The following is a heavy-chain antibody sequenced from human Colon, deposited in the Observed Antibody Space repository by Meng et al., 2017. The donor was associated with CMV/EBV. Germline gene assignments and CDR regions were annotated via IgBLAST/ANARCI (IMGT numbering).Heavy chain of an antibody. D-gene: IGHD1-26*01. J-gene: IGHJ3*02. V-gene: IGHV3-66*02. CDR3: ARQYSGSYGDAFDI. CDR1: GFTGSDKY. Sequence: ASGFTGSDKYMTWVRQAPGKGLQWVSIIYSGGTTNYADSVRGRFTISRDNSKNTVFLQMNSLRAEDTAVYYCARQYSGSYGDAFDIWGQGIMVTVSS. CDR2: IYSGGTT.